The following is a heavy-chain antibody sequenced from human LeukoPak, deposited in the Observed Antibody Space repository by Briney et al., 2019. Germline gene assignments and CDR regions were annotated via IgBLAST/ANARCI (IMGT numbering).Heavy chain of an antibody. CDR1: GFTVSSNY. Sequence: GGSLRLSCAASGFTVSSNYMSWVRQAPGKGLEWVSVIYSGGSTYYADSVRGRFTISRDNSKNTLYLQMNSLRAEDTAVYYCASSSSRYPYFDYWGQGTLVTVSS. J-gene: IGHJ4*02. CDR2: IYSGGST. CDR3: ASSSSRYPYFDY. V-gene: IGHV3-53*01. D-gene: IGHD6-13*01.